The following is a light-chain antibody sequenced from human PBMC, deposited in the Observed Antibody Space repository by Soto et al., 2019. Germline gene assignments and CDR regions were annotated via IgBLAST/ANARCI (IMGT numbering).Light chain of an antibody. Sequence: QSALTQPASVSGSPGQSITISCTGTGSDVGGYNYVSWYQHHPGKAPKLMIYEVSNRPSGVSNRFSGSKSGNTASLTISGLQAEDEADYYCSSYTSSSTPHVVFGGGTPLTVL. CDR3: SSYTSSSTPHVV. CDR2: EVS. V-gene: IGLV2-14*01. J-gene: IGLJ2*01. CDR1: GSDVGGYNY.